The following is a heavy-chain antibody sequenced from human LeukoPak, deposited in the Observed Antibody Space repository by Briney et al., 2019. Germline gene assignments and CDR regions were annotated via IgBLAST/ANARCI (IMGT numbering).Heavy chain of an antibody. CDR2: IYWDDAK. J-gene: IGHJ3*02. Sequence: SGPTLVKPTQTLTLTCTFSGFSLITRGVGVGWIRQPPGKALEWLAPIYWDDAKRYSPSLKSRLTITKDTSKNQVVLTMTNMDPVDTAPYYCAHIGPLVNAFAIWGQGTMVTVSS. D-gene: IGHD3-16*02. V-gene: IGHV2-5*02. CDR3: AHIGPLVNAFAI. CDR1: GFSLITRGVG.